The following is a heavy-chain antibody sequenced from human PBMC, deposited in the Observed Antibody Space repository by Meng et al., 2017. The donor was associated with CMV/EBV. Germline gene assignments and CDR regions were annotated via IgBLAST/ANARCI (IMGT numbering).Heavy chain of an antibody. V-gene: IGHV3-64*02. CDR1: GFTFRRYA. J-gene: IGHJ6*02. CDR3: ARVGEVTTGDYYYYGMDV. CDR2: ISSHGGST. Sequence: GESLKISCAASGFTFRRYAMHWVRQAPGQGLGYVSAISSHGGSTYYADSVKGRFTISRDNSKNTLYLQMGSLRAEDMAVYYCARVGEVTTGDYYYYGMDVWGQGTTVTVSS. D-gene: IGHD4-11*01.